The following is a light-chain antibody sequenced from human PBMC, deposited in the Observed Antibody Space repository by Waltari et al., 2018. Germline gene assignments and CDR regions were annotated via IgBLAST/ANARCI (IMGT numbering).Light chain of an antibody. CDR1: QSLNRKF. J-gene: IGKJ4*01. CDR3: QQYGTSPVT. V-gene: IGKV3-20*01. CDR2: GAS. Sequence: EIVLTQSPATLSLSPGETTTLSCRASQSLNRKFLAWYQQRPGQTPRLLIYGASTRAIGTPDRFRGSGSGIDFTLTISRLQPDDFAVYYCQQYGTSPVTFGGGTKVEIK.